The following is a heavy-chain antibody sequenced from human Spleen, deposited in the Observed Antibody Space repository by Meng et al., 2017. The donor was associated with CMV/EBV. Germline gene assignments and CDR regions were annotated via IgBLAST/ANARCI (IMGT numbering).Heavy chain of an antibody. CDR1: VGSISSGAYY. CDR2: IYYSGST. D-gene: IGHD2-8*01. V-gene: IGHV4-30-4*08. CDR3: ARGDNGGWFDP. Sequence: CTVSVGSISSGAYYWSWIRQPPGKGLEWIGYIYYSGSTYYNPSLKSRVTISVDTSKNQFSLKLSSVTAADTAVYYCARGDNGGWFDPWGQGTLVTVSS. J-gene: IGHJ5*02.